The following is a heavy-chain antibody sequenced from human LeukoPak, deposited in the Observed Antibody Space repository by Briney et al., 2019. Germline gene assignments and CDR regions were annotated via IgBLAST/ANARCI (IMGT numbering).Heavy chain of an antibody. CDR3: ARDSTHPGTYYYDSSGYNPSGSFDY. D-gene: IGHD3-22*01. CDR1: GFTFSSYS. V-gene: IGHV3-21*01. Sequence: GGSLRLSCAASGFTFSSYSMNWVRQAPGKGLEWVSSISSSSSYIYYADSVKGRFTISRHNAKNSLYLQMNSLRAEDTAVYYCARDSTHPGTYYYDSSGYNPSGSFDYWGQGTLVTVSS. J-gene: IGHJ4*02. CDR2: ISSSSSYI.